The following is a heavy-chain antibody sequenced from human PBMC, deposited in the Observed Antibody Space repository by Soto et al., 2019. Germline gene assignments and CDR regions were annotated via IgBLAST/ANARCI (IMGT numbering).Heavy chain of an antibody. J-gene: IGHJ5*02. CDR3: TRDASRDSSARGWFDP. CDR1: GFTFRSFT. Sequence: GGSLRLSCAASGFTFRSFTMNWVRQAPGKGLEWVSTISSNSAYIYYTDALRGRFTISRDNAKNSLHLQMNSLRAEDTAVYYCTRDASRDSSARGWFDPWGQGTLVTVSS. V-gene: IGHV3-21*01. CDR2: ISSNSAYI. D-gene: IGHD6-13*01.